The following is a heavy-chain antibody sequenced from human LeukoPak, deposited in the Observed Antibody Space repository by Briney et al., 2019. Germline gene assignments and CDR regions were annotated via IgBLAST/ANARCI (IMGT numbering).Heavy chain of an antibody. CDR1: GYTFTSYD. D-gene: IGHD6-6*01. CDR3: ARTPIAARRGYYFDY. J-gene: IGHJ4*02. CDR2: MNPNSGNT. V-gene: IGHV1-8*01. Sequence: ASVKVSCKASGYTFTSYDINWVRQATGQGHEWMGWMNPNSGNTGYAQKFQGRVTMTRNTSISTAYMELSSLRSEDTAVYYCARTPIAARRGYYFDYWGQGTLVTVSS.